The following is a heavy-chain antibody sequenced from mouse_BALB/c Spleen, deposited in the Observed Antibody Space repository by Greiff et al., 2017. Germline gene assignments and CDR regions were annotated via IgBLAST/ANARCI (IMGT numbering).Heavy chain of an antibody. Sequence: EVQRVESGAELVKPGASVKLSCTASGFNIKDTYMHWVKQRPEQGLEWIGRIDPANGNTKYDPKFQGKATITADTSSNTAYLQLSSLTSEDTAVYYCARKAGYAMDYWGQGTSVTVSS. V-gene: IGHV14-3*02. CDR3: ARKAGYAMDY. J-gene: IGHJ4*01. CDR2: IDPANGNT. CDR1: GFNIKDTY.